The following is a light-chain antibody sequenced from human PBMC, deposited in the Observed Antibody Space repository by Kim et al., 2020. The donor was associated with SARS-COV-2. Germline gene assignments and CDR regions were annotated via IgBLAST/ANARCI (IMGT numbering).Light chain of an antibody. CDR1: NIGSKS. CDR2: DDS. Sequence: APGKTARITCGGNNIGSKSVHWYQQKPGQASVLVIYDDSDRPSGIPERFSGSNSGNTATLTSSRVEAGDEADYYCQVWDSSSDHRVFGGGTQLTVL. CDR3: QVWDSSSDHRV. V-gene: IGLV3-21*03. J-gene: IGLJ3*02.